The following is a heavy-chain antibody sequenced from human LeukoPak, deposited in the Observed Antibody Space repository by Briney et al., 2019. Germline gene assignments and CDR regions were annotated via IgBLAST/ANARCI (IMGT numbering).Heavy chain of an antibody. CDR1: GFTFSSYS. J-gene: IGHJ4*02. D-gene: IGHD3-22*01. CDR3: ARGDYDSSGYYELDY. Sequence: PGGSLRLSCAASGFTFSSYSMNWVRQAPGKGLEWVAVISYDGSNKYYGDSVKGRFTISRDKSKNTLYLQMNSLRAEDTAVYYCARGDYDSSGYYELDYWGQGALVTVSS. CDR2: ISYDGSNK. V-gene: IGHV3-30*03.